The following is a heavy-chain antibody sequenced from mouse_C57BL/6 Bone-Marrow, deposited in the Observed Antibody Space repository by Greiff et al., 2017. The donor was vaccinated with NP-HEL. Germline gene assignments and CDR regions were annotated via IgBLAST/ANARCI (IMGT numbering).Heavy chain of an antibody. V-gene: IGHV5-4*01. J-gene: IGHJ1*03. D-gene: IGHD2-4*01. CDR3: ARDIYYDYDRYFDV. Sequence: VQLKESGGGLVKPGGSLKLSCAASGFTFSSYAMSWVRQTPEKRLEWVATISDGGSYTYYPDNVKGRFTISRDNAKNNLYLQMSHLKSEDTAMYYCARDIYYDYDRYFDVWGTGTTVTVSS. CDR2: ISDGGSYT. CDR1: GFTFSSYA.